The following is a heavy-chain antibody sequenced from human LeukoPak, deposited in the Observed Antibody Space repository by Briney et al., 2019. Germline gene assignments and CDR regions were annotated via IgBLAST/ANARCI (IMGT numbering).Heavy chain of an antibody. CDR2: IYHSGST. V-gene: IGHV4-30-2*01. Sequence: SQTLSLTCAVSGGSISSGGYSWSWIRQPPGKGLEWIGYIYHSGSTYYNPSLKSRVTISVDRSKNQFSLKLSSVTAADTAVYYCARLPRYCSGGSCYSATSYYFDYWGQGTLVTVSS. D-gene: IGHD2-15*01. J-gene: IGHJ4*02. CDR3: ARLPRYCSGGSCYSATSYYFDY. CDR1: GGSISSGGYS.